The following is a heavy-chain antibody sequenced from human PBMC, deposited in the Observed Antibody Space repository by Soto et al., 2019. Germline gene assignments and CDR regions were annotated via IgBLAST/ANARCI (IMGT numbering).Heavy chain of an antibody. CDR2: IYYGGNT. D-gene: IGHD3-10*01. V-gene: IGHV4-39*01. CDR3: ARRGFRGMRGSGSVSYGYQVGLVV. Sequence: SETLSLTCTVSGDSITTSSYYWAWIRQPPGKGLEWIGSIYYGGNTYYNPSLKGRVTISVDTSKSQFSLKLSSVTAADTAVCYCARRGFRGMRGSGSVSYGYQVGLVVWGRGTTVT. CDR1: GDSITTSSYY. J-gene: IGHJ6*02.